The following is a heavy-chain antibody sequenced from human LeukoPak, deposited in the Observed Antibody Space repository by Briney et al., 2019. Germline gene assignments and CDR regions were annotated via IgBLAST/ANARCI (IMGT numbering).Heavy chain of an antibody. CDR3: ASGIPRARRSIWAGGYHCYYGMDV. CDR2: FDPEDGKT. V-gene: IGHV1-24*01. Sequence: GASVKVSCKVSGYTLSELSMHWVRQAPGKGLEWMGGFDPEDGKTIYVQKFQGRVIMTEDTSTDTAYMELSSLRSEDTAVYYCASGIPRARRSIWAGGYHCYYGMDVWGQGTTVTVSS. CDR1: GYTLSELS. J-gene: IGHJ6*02. D-gene: IGHD1-1*01.